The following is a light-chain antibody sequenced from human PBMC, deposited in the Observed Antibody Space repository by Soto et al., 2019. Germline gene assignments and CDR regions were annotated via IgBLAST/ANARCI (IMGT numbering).Light chain of an antibody. V-gene: IGKV1-5*03. J-gene: IGKJ1*01. CDR2: KAS. CDR1: QSISSW. Sequence: IRMTHSPSTLSASVGHRVTITCRASQSISSWLAWYQQTPGKASKFLIYKASTLQSGVPSRFSGSGSGTEFTLAISSLQPDDSATYYCQQYNDNWTFGQGTKVDI. CDR3: QQYNDNWT.